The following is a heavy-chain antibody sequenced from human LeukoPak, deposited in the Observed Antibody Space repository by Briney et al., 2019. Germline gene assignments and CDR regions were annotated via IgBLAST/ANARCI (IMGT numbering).Heavy chain of an antibody. CDR3: ARDGAARGSGSFGD. Sequence: PGGSLRLSCAASGFTFDDYGMSWVRQAPGKGLEWVSGINWNGGSTGYADSVKGRFTISRDNAKNSLYLQMNSLRAEDTAVYFCARDGAARGSGSFGDWGQGTLVTVSS. CDR2: INWNGGST. D-gene: IGHD3-10*01. V-gene: IGHV3-20*04. J-gene: IGHJ4*02. CDR1: GFTFDDYG.